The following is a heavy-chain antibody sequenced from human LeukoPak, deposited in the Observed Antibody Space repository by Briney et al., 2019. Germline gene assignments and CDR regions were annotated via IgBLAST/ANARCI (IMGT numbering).Heavy chain of an antibody. V-gene: IGHV1-46*01. CDR1: GYTFTSYY. Sequence: ASVKVSCKASGYTFTSYYMHWVRQAPGQGLEWMGIINPSGGSTSYAQKFQGRVTMTRDMSTSTAYMELRSLRSDDTAVYYCARDLAVVTAFGQHAFDIWGQGTMVTVSS. D-gene: IGHD2-21*02. J-gene: IGHJ3*02. CDR2: INPSGGST. CDR3: ARDLAVVTAFGQHAFDI.